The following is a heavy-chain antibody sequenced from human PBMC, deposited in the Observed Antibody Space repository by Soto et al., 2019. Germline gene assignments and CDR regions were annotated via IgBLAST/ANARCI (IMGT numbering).Heavy chain of an antibody. V-gene: IGHV3-23*01. CDR3: AKGLTYYDFWSGCYTGT. CDR1: GFTFSSYA. D-gene: IGHD3-3*01. J-gene: IGHJ4*02. Sequence: PGGSLRLSCAASGFTFSSYAMSWVRQAPGKGLEWVSAISGSGGSTYYADSVKGRFTISRDNSKNTLYLQMNSLRAEDTAVYYCAKGLTYYDFWSGCYTGTRGQGTLVTVSS. CDR2: ISGSGGST.